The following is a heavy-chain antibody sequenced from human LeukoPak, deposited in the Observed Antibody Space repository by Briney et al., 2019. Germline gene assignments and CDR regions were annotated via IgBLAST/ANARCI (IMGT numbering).Heavy chain of an antibody. CDR1: GYTFTVYY. CDR3: ARVHATGYFSLDLGY. V-gene: IGHV1-2*02. D-gene: IGHD3-9*01. Sequence: ASVTVSCTASGYTFTVYYMHWVRQAPGQGVDWMGWINPNTGGTKYAQRFQGRVTMTRDTSIGTAYMELSTVTSDDTAVYFCARVHATGYFSLDLGYWGQGTLVTVSS. J-gene: IGHJ4*02. CDR2: INPNTGGT.